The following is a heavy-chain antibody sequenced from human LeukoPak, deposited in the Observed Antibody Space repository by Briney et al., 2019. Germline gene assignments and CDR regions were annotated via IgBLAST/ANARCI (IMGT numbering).Heavy chain of an antibody. J-gene: IGHJ2*01. CDR3: AREDGYNFRYFDL. Sequence: GESLKISCKGSGYSFTSYWIGWVRQMPGKGLEWMGIIYPGDSDTRYSPPFQGQVTISADKSISPAYLQWSSLKASDTAMYYCAREDGYNFRYFDLWGRGTLVTVSS. D-gene: IGHD5-24*01. V-gene: IGHV5-51*01. CDR2: IYPGDSDT. CDR1: GYSFTSYW.